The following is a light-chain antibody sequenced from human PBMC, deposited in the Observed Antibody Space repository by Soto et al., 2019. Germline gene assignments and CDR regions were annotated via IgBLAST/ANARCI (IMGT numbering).Light chain of an antibody. J-gene: IGKJ2*01. CDR1: QSVSSSY. V-gene: IGKV3-20*01. CDR2: GAS. Sequence: EIVLTQSPGTLSLSPGERATLSCRASQSVSSSYLAWYQQKPGQAPRLLIYGASSRATGIPDRFSGSGSGTDFTLTISRPEPEDFAVYYCQQYGSSPRGTFGQGTKLEIK. CDR3: QQYGSSPRGT.